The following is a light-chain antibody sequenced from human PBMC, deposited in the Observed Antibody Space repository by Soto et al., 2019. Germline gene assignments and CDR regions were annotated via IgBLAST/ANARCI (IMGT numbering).Light chain of an antibody. V-gene: IGKV3-11*01. J-gene: IGKJ4*01. CDR1: QSVNIY. CDR3: QQRADWRALT. Sequence: EIVMTPSPATLSVSPVERATLSCRASQSVNIYLAWYQQKPGQAPRLLIFGASYRATGIPARFSGSGSGTEFTLTISSLEPEDFAVYYCQQRADWRALTFGGGTKVDIK. CDR2: GAS.